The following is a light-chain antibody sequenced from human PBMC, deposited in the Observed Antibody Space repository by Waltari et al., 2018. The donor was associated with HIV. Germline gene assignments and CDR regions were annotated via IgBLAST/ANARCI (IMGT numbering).Light chain of an antibody. CDR2: DVT. J-gene: IGLJ1*01. Sequence: QSALTQPRSVSGSPGQSVTISCTGSDNDVADYDSVSWYQQRTGKGPQLIIFDVTKRASGVPDRFSGSKSGNTASLTIPDDEADYFCASYAGIYTYVFGIGTKVTVL. CDR1: DNDVADYDS. V-gene: IGLV2-11*01. CDR3: ASYAGIYTYV.